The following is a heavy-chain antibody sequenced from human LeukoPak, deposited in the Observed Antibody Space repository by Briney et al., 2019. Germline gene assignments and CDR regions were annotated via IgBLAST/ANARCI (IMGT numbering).Heavy chain of an antibody. V-gene: IGHV3-21*01. J-gene: IGHJ4*02. CDR2: ISSSSSYI. CDR3: ATSPIVVADY. Sequence: PGGSLRLSCAASGFTFSSYSMNWVRQAPGKGLEWVSSISSSSSYIYYADSVKGRFTTSRDNAKNSLYLQMNSLRAEDTAVYYCATSPIVVADYWGQGTLVTVSS. D-gene: IGHD2-21*01. CDR1: GFTFSSYS.